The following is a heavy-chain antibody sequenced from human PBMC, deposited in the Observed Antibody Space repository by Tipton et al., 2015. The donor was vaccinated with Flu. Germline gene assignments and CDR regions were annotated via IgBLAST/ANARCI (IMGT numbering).Heavy chain of an antibody. J-gene: IGHJ6*03. CDR1: GGSISSYY. CDR3: ARVLYYYDSSGLYYHYMDV. Sequence: TLSLTCTVSGGSISSYYWSWIRQPAGKGLEWIGRIYTSGSTNYNPSLKSRVTMSVDTSKNQFSLKLSSVTAADTAVYYCARVLYYYDSSGLYYHYMDVWGKGTTVTVSS. D-gene: IGHD3-22*01. CDR2: IYTSGST. V-gene: IGHV4-4*07.